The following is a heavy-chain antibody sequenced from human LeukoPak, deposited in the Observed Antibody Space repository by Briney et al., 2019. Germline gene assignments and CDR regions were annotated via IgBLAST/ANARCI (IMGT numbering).Heavy chain of an antibody. Sequence: SETLPLTCTVSGGSISSDNYYWGWIRQPPGKGLEWIGSIYYSGTTYYNPSLKSRVTISVDTSKNQFSLKLSSVTAADTALYYCAKHYMGSSYNHGLDCWGQGTLVTVSS. CDR3: AKHYMGSSYNHGLDC. CDR1: GGSISSDNYY. V-gene: IGHV4-39*01. CDR2: IYYSGTT. D-gene: IGHD3-10*01. J-gene: IGHJ4*02.